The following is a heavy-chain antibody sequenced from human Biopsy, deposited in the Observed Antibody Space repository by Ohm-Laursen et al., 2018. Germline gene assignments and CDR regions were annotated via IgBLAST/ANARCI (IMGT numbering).Heavy chain of an antibody. CDR2: INLSGGST. Sequence: ASAKASCKASGYTLITFYVNWVRHAPRQGLEWIGKINLSGGSTSYAQKFQGRVTMTRDTSTTTVYMELSRLRSEDTAVYYCARDRMGGRGDPLDHWGQGTLVTVSS. CDR1: GYTLITFY. CDR3: ARDRMGGRGDPLDH. D-gene: IGHD3-10*01. V-gene: IGHV1-46*01. J-gene: IGHJ4*02.